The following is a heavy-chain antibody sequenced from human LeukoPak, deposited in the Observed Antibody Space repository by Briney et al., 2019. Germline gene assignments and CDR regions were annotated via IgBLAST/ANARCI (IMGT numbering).Heavy chain of an antibody. V-gene: IGHV3-23*01. CDR3: VRESPVAAVGRSWFDP. J-gene: IGHJ5*02. Sequence: GGSLRLSCAASGFAFSSYAMSWVRQAPGEGLEWVSTVSGSGGNTYYADSVKGRFTISRDNTKNTLYLQMNSLRAEDTAVYYCVRESPVAAVGRSWFDPWGQGTLVTVSS. CDR1: GFAFSSYA. D-gene: IGHD6-13*01. CDR2: VSGSGGNT.